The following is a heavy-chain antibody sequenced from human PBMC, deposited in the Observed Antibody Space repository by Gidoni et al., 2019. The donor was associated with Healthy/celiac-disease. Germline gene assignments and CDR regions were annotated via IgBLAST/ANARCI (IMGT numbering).Heavy chain of an antibody. CDR2: ISWKSGSI. CDR3: AKDVGEWAAYYYGMDV. Sequence: EVQPVASGGGLVQPGRPLRLSCAASGFTFADYAMHWVRHAPGKGLEWVSGISWKSGSIGYADSVKGRFTNSRDNAKNSLYLQMNSLRAEDTALYYCAKDVGEWAAYYYGMDVWGQGTTVTVSS. V-gene: IGHV3-9*01. CDR1: GFTFADYA. J-gene: IGHJ6*02. D-gene: IGHD3-10*01.